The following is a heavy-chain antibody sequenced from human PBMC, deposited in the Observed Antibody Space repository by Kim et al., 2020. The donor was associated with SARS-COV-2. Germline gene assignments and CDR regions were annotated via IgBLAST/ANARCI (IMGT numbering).Heavy chain of an antibody. D-gene: IGHD3-16*01. Sequence: ASVKVSCKASGHTFTSYDISWVRQAPGQGLEWMGWISGDNGNTNYAQKLQGRVTMTTDTSTSTAYMELRSLTSDDTAVYYCATDLSLRAIYYYYGMDVWGQGTTVTVSS. V-gene: IGHV1-18*01. CDR2: ISGDNGNT. J-gene: IGHJ6*02. CDR1: GHTFTSYD. CDR3: ATDLSLRAIYYYYGMDV.